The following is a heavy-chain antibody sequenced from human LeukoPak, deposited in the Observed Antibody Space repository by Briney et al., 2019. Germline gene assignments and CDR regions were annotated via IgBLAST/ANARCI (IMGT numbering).Heavy chain of an antibody. CDR2: IGAYNGNT. D-gene: IGHD3-10*01. V-gene: IGHV1-18*01. CDR3: ARAKLVRGVVIGWFDP. CDR1: GYTFTIYG. Sequence: ASVKVSCKASGYTFTIYGISWVRQAPGQGLEWMGWIGAYNGNTNYAQKLQGRVTMTTDTSTSTAYMELRSLRSDDTAVYYCARAKLVRGVVIGWFDPWGQGTLVTVSS. J-gene: IGHJ5*02.